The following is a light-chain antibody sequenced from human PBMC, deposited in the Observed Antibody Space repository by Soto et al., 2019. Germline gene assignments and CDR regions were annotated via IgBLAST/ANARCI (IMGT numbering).Light chain of an antibody. CDR3: NSYTTSSTLV. V-gene: IGLV1-44*01. CDR2: TNN. CDR1: TSDIGTNG. Sequence: QSVLTQPPSASGTPGQRVTVSCSGSTSDIGTNGVNWFQHLPGTAPRLLIYTNNQRPSGVPDRFSGSKSGTSASLAISGLQSEDEADYYCNSYTTSSTLVFGTGTKVTVL. J-gene: IGLJ1*01.